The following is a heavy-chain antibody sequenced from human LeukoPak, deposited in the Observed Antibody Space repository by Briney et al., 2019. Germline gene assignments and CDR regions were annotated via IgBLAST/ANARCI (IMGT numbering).Heavy chain of an antibody. J-gene: IGHJ6*02. CDR1: GGSISSYY. CDR2: IYHSGST. CDR3: ARDRGQQWLVPYYYYYGMDV. Sequence: SETLSLTCTVSGGSISSYYWSWIRQPPGKGLEWIGSIYHSGSTYYNPSRKSRVTISVDTSKSQFSLKLGSVTAADTAVYYCARDRGQQWLVPYYYYYGMDVWGQGTTVTVSS. D-gene: IGHD6-19*01. V-gene: IGHV4-38-2*02.